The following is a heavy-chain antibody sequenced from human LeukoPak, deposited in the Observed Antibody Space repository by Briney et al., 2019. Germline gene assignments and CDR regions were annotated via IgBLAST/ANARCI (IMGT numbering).Heavy chain of an antibody. J-gene: IGHJ3*01. CDR2: IRSTIYGGTT. CDR1: GGSFSSYY. Sequence: LSLTCAVYGGSFSSYYWSWVRQAPGKGLEWLGFIRSTIYGGTTDYAASVKGRFTISRDDSKSIAYLQMNSLNTEDTAMYYCTRDYPASFDVWGQGTLVTVSS. CDR3: TRDYPASFDV. V-gene: IGHV3-49*04.